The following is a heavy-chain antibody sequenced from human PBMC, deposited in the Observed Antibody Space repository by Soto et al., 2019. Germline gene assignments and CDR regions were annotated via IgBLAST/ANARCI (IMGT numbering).Heavy chain of an antibody. J-gene: IGHJ6*02. CDR1: GGSISSSSYY. D-gene: IGHD6-13*01. V-gene: IGHV4-39*01. Sequence: SETLSLTCTVSGGSISSSSYYWGWIRQPPGKGLEWIGSIYYSGSTYYNPSLKSRVTISVDTSKNQFSLKLSSVTAADTAVYYCARHISSSWYRYYYYGMDVWGQGTTVTVSS. CDR3: ARHISSSWYRYYYYGMDV. CDR2: IYYSGST.